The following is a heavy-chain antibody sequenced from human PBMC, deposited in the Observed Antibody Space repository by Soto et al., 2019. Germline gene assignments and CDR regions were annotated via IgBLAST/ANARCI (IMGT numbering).Heavy chain of an antibody. CDR3: AAISSGYYRVFDY. CDR1: GATFTSST. J-gene: IGHJ4*02. D-gene: IGHD3-22*01. V-gene: IGHV1-58*01. Sequence: SVKVSCKASGATFTSSTVNWVRQARGQPPEWIGWILVGSGQTNSAQKFQGRVAITRDMSTYTAYLELNSLRSDDSAVNYCAAISSGYYRVFDYWGQGTPVTVSS. CDR2: ILVGSGQT.